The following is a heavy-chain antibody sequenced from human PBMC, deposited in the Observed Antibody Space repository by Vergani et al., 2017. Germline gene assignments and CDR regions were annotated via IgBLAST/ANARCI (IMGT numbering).Heavy chain of an antibody. CDR2: IYPGDSDV. D-gene: IGHD3-3*01. CDR1: GYSFTIYW. CDR3: AKTHDFSSLYSSYNWFDP. Sequence: EVQLVQSGAEVKKPGESLKISCKASGYSFTIYWIGWVRQMPGEGLEWMGIIYPGDSDVRYSPSFQGQVTMSVDKSLSTAYLQWSSLKASDTATYYCAKTHDFSSLYSSYNWFDPWGQGTQVTVSS. J-gene: IGHJ5*02. V-gene: IGHV5-51*01.